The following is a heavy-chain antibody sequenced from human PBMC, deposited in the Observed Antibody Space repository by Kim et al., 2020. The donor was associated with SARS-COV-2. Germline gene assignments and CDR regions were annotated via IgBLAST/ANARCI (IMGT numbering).Heavy chain of an antibody. J-gene: IGHJ6*02. Sequence: ADSVYGRFIISRDNSKDTLYLQMNSLRAEDTAVYYCARDRRFGGLYGMDVWGQGTTVTVSS. V-gene: IGHV3-66*01. D-gene: IGHD3-10*01. CDR3: ARDRRFGGLYGMDV.